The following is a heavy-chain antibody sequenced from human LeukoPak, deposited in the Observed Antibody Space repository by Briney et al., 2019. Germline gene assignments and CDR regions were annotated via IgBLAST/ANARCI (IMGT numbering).Heavy chain of an antibody. CDR3: ARAVRPPFESYNSSGVDV. D-gene: IGHD6-6*01. CDR2: ISGSSSTI. CDR1: GFTFSSYS. J-gene: IGHJ6*04. V-gene: IGHV3-48*01. Sequence: GGSLRLSCAASGFTFSSYSMNWVRQAPGKGLEWVSYISGSSSTIYYADSVKGRFTISRDNAKNSLYLQVNSLRAEDTAVYYCARAVRPPFESYNSSGVDVWGKGTTVTVSS.